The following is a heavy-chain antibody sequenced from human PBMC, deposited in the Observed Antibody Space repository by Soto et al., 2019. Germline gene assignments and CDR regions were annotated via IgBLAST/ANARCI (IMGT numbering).Heavy chain of an antibody. CDR1: GGYISSSSYY. CDR2: IYYSGST. Sequence: SETLSLTCTVSGGYISSSSYYWGWIRQPPGKGLEWIGSIYYSGSTYYNPSLKSRVTISVDTSKNQFSLKLSSVTAADTAVYYCARGYYYDSSGYFNWGQGTLVTVSS. V-gene: IGHV4-39*01. J-gene: IGHJ4*02. CDR3: ARGYYYDSSGYFN. D-gene: IGHD3-22*01.